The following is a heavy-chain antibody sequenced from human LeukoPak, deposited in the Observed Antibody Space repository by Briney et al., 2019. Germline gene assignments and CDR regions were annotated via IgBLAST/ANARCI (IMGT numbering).Heavy chain of an antibody. J-gene: IGHJ3*02. D-gene: IGHD6-13*01. CDR2: INHSGST. CDR1: GGSFSGYY. V-gene: IGHV4-34*01. Sequence: PSETLSLTCAVYGGSFSGYYWSWIRQPPGKGLEWIGEINHSGSTNYNPPLKSRVTISVDTSKNQFSLKLSSVTATDTAVYYCARIAAAGMGAFDIWGQGTMVTVSS. CDR3: ARIAAAGMGAFDI.